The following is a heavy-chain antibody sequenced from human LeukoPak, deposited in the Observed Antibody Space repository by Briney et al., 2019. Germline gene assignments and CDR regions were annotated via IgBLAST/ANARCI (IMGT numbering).Heavy chain of an antibody. V-gene: IGHV4-34*01. CDR3: ARTSGWYGRYYYYYGMDV. J-gene: IGHJ6*02. CDR2: INHSGST. Sequence: KPSETLSPTCAVYGGSFSGCYWSWIRQPPGKGLEWIGEINHSGSTNYNPSLKSRVTISVDTCKNQFSLKLSSVTAADTAVYYCARTSGWYGRYYYYYGMDVWGQGTTVTVSS. CDR1: GGSFSGCY. D-gene: IGHD6-19*01.